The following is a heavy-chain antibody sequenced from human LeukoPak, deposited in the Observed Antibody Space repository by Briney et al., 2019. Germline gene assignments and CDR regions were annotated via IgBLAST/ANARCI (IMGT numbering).Heavy chain of an antibody. V-gene: IGHV3-23*01. Sequence: PGGSLRLSCAASGFTFSRFAMNWVRQPPGKGLEWVSVISGSGTKIYYAESVKGRFIISRDNSKNTLYLQMNSLRADDTAVYYCTRGGNYYDTSGSNWFDPWGQGSLVTVSS. D-gene: IGHD3-22*01. CDR3: TRGGNYYDTSGSNWFDP. CDR1: GFTFSRFA. CDR2: ISGSGTKI. J-gene: IGHJ5*02.